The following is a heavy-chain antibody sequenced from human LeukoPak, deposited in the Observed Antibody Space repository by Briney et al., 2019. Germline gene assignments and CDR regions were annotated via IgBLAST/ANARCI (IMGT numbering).Heavy chain of an antibody. CDR3: ARAGDYGGTYFDY. V-gene: IGHV6-1*01. D-gene: IGHD4-23*01. CDR1: GDSVSSNSAA. CDR2: TYYRSEWHS. Sequence: SQTLSLTCAISGDSVSSNSAAWNWIRQSPSRGLEWLGRTYYRSEWHSDYALFMQSRITINPDTSKNQFSLQLSSVTPEDTAVYYCARAGDYGGTYFDYWGQGTPVTVSS. J-gene: IGHJ4*02.